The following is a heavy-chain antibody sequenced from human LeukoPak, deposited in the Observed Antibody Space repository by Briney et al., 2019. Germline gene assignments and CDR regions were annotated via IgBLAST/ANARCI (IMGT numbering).Heavy chain of an antibody. J-gene: IGHJ4*02. CDR2: MNPNSGNT. Sequence: ASVKVSCKASGYTFTSYDINWVRLATGQGLEWMGWMNPNSGNTGYAQKFQGRVTMTRNTSISTAYMELSSLRSEDTAVYYCARGPEFTVTTEDYFDYWGQGTLVTVSS. V-gene: IGHV1-8*01. CDR1: GYTFTSYD. D-gene: IGHD4-17*01. CDR3: ARGPEFTVTTEDYFDY.